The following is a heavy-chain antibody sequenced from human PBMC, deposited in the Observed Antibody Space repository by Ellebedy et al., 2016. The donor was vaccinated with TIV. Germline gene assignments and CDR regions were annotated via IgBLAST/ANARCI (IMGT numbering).Heavy chain of an antibody. V-gene: IGHV4-39*01. J-gene: IGHJ4*02. D-gene: IGHD3-9*01. CDR3: ARHAAYDILTGYTGYFDY. CDR2: IYYSGST. Sequence: SETLSLTXTVSGGSISSSSYYWGWIRQPPGKGLEWIGSIYYSGSTYYNPSLKSRVTISVDTSKNQFSLKLSSVTAADTAVYYCARHAAYDILTGYTGYFDYWGQGTLVTVSS. CDR1: GGSISSSSYY.